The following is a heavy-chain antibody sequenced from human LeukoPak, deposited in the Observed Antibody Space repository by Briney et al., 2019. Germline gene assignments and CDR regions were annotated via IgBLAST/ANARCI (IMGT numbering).Heavy chain of an antibody. CDR3: ARGQGTVTTH. CDR2: INHSGSA. D-gene: IGHD4-17*01. V-gene: IGHV4-34*01. Sequence: SETLSLTCAVSGGSFSGYYWTWIRQPPGKGLEWIGEINHSGSANYNSSLKSRVTISLVTSKKQFYLKLSSVTAADTAVYYCARGQGTVTTHWGQGTLVTVSS. J-gene: IGHJ4*02. CDR1: GGSFSGYY.